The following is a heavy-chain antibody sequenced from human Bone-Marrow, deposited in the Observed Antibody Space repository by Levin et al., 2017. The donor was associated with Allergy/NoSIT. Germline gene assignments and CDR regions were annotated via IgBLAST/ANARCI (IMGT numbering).Heavy chain of an antibody. D-gene: IGHD2-2*01. Sequence: KTGGSLRLSCVASGFTFSSYSMNWVRQAPGKGLEWVSSISSSSSDIDYADSTKGRFTISRDNAKNSLYLQMNSLRAEDTAVYYCARGGRSSRPYYFDYWGQGTLVTVSS. CDR1: GFTFSSYS. J-gene: IGHJ4*02. V-gene: IGHV3-21*01. CDR3: ARGGRSSRPYYFDY. CDR2: ISSSSSDI.